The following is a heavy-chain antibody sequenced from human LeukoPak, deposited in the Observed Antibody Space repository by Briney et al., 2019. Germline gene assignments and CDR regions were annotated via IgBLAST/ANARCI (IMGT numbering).Heavy chain of an antibody. CDR1: GFTFSSYA. J-gene: IGHJ3*02. Sequence: GGSLRLSCAASGFTFSSYAMSWVRQAPGKGLEWVSAISGSGGSTYYADSVKGRFTISRDNSKNTLYLQMNSLRAEDTAVYYCAKFAPNEEYYDILTGSGPGAFDIWGQGTMVTVSS. V-gene: IGHV3-23*01. CDR3: AKFAPNEEYYDILTGSGPGAFDI. D-gene: IGHD3-9*01. CDR2: ISGSGGST.